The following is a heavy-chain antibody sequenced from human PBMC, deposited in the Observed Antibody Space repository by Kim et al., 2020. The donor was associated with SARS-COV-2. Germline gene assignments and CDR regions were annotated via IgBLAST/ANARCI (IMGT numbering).Heavy chain of an antibody. CDR1: GYSISSGYY. Sequence: SETLSLTCTVSGYSISSGYYWGWIRQPPGKGLEWIGSIYHSGSTYYNPSLKSRVTISVDTSKNQFSLKLSSVTAADTAVYYCARALYGDYIPVDWFDSWGQGTLVTVSS. J-gene: IGHJ5*01. CDR2: IYHSGST. D-gene: IGHD4-17*01. V-gene: IGHV4-38-2*02. CDR3: ARALYGDYIPVDWFDS.